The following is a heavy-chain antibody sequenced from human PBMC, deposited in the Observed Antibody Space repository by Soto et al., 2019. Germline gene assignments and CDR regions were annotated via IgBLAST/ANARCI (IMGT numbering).Heavy chain of an antibody. CDR1: GDTITSFS. D-gene: IGHD1-7*01. CDR3: EGESGENWSYEAY. Sequence: QVQLQESDPGLVKPSETLSLTCTVSGDTITSFSWNWIRQSAGKGLEWIGRISTTGNTHYNPSLESRVTMSLDTSKNQFSLKLTSVTAADTAVYYCEGESGENWSYEAYWGQGTLVTVSS. CDR2: ISTTGNT. V-gene: IGHV4-4*07. J-gene: IGHJ4*02.